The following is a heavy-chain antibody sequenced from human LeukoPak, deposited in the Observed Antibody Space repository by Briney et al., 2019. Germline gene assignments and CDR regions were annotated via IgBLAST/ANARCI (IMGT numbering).Heavy chain of an antibody. CDR1: GYSFSSYN. CDR2: INTNTGNP. J-gene: IGHJ4*02. Sequence: ASVKVSCKASGYSFSSYNMNWVRQAPGQGLEWMGWINTNTGNPRYAQGFTGRFVFSLDTSVSTAYLQISSLKAEDTAVYYCARLFHDSSGYRFDYWGQGTLVTVSS. V-gene: IGHV7-4-1*02. CDR3: ARLFHDSSGYRFDY. D-gene: IGHD3-22*01.